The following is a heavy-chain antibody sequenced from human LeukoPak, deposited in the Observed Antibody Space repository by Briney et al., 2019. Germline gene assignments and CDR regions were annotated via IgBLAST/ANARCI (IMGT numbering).Heavy chain of an antibody. J-gene: IGHJ4*02. CDR1: GYSISSGYY. D-gene: IGHD6-13*01. V-gene: IGHV4-38-2*02. Sequence: SETLSLTCTVSGYSISSGYYWGWIRQPPGKGLEWIGSIYHSGSTYYNPSLKSRVTISVDTSKNQFSLKLSSVTAADTAVYYCARDLSSSSWYLGGPFDYWGQGTLVTVSS. CDR2: IYHSGST. CDR3: ARDLSSSSWYLGGPFDY.